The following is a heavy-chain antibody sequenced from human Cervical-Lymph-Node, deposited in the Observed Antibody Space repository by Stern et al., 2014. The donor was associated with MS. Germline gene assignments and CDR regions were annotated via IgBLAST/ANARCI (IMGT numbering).Heavy chain of an antibody. J-gene: IGHJ4*02. CDR2: ISGSGDNK. CDR1: GFTFSSYS. D-gene: IGHD6-13*01. Sequence: EVQLVQSGEGLVHPGGSLRLSCAASGFTFSSYSMHWVRQAPGKGLEAVSAISGSGDNKYYEDSVKGRFTISRDNSKNTLHLQMDSLRAEDMALYYCAREGTPGTLDFWGQGTLVTVSS. V-gene: IGHV3-64*02. CDR3: AREGTPGTLDF.